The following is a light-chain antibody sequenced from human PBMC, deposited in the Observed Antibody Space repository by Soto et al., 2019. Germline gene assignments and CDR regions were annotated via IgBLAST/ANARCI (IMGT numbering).Light chain of an antibody. CDR2: DAS. CDR1: QGISSY. CDR3: QKYYSAPET. J-gene: IGKJ1*01. Sequence: DIQMTQSPSSLSASVGDRVTITCRASQGISSYLAWYQQKPGKVPKVLIYDASTLQSGLPSRFSGSGSGTEFTLTISSLQPEDVATYYCQKYYSAPETFGQGTKVEIK. V-gene: IGKV1-27*01.